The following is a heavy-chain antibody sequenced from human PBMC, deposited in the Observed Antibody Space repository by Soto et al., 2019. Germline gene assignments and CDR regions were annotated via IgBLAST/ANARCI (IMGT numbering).Heavy chain of an antibody. J-gene: IGHJ4*02. CDR1: GFTFSSYA. V-gene: IGHV3-23*01. CDR3: AKNLFYYDSSGYLIDY. CDR2: ISGSGGST. Sequence: PGGSLRLSCAASGFTFSSYAMSWVRRAPGKGLEWVSVISGSGGSTYYADSVKGRFTISRDNSKNTLYLQMNSLRAEDTAVYYCAKNLFYYDSSGYLIDYWGQGTLVTVS. D-gene: IGHD3-22*01.